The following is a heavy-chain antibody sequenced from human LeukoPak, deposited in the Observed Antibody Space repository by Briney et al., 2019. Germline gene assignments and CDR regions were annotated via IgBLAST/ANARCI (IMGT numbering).Heavy chain of an antibody. CDR1: GGSISSGSYY. Sequence: SETLSLTCTVSGGSISSGSYYWSWVRQPAGRGVEWVGRIYTSGSTNYNPSLKSRVTISVDTSKNQFSLKLSSVTAADTAVYYCARDEEFYYYMDVWGKGTTVTVSS. V-gene: IGHV4-61*02. J-gene: IGHJ6*03. CDR3: ARDEEFYYYMDV. CDR2: IYTSGST.